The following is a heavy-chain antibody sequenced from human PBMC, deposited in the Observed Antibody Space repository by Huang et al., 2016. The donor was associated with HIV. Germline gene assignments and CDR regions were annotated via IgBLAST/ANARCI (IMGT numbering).Heavy chain of an antibody. J-gene: IGHJ3*02. CDR1: GFTFSSYG. Sequence: QVQLVESGGGVVQPGGSLRLSCAASGFTFSSYGMHWVRQGPGKGVEWVAFRRYDGSNKDYADSVRGRFTISRDNSKNTLYLQMNSLRAEDTAVYYCAKGSMANAFDIWGQGTMVTVSS. CDR3: AKGSMANAFDI. CDR2: RRYDGSNK. D-gene: IGHD3-10*01. V-gene: IGHV3-30*02.